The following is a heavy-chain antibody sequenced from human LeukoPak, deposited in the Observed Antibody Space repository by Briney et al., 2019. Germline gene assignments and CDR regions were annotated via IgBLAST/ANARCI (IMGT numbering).Heavy chain of an antibody. J-gene: IGHJ3*02. CDR2: IIPIFGTA. V-gene: IGHV1-69*06. CDR1: GGTFSSYA. D-gene: IGHD3-22*01. Sequence: GASVKVSCKASGGTFSSYAISWVRQAPGQGLEWMGGIIPIFGTANYAQKFQGRVTITADKSTSTAYMELSSLRSEDTAVYYCARDGHRRYHYDSSGREDAFDIWGQGTMVTVSS. CDR3: ARDGHRRYHYDSSGREDAFDI.